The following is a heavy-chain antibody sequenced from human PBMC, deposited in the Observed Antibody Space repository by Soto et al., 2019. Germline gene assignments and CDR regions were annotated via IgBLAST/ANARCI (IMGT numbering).Heavy chain of an antibody. J-gene: IGHJ3*02. CDR3: ARGLDIVVVPAAPRAFDI. CDR2: MNPNSGNT. D-gene: IGHD2-2*03. Sequence: ASVKVSCTASGYTFTSYDINWVRQATGQGLEWMGWMNPNSGNTGYAQKFQGRVTMTRNTSISTAYMELSSLRSEDTAVYYCARGLDIVVVPAAPRAFDIWGQGTMVTV. V-gene: IGHV1-8*01. CDR1: GYTFTSYD.